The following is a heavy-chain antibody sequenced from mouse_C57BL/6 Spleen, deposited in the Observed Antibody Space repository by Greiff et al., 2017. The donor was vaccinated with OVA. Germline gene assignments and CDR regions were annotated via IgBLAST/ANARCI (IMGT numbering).Heavy chain of an antibody. J-gene: IGHJ2*01. CDR1: GYAFTNYL. Sequence: VQLQQSGAELVRPGTSVKVSCKASGYAFTNYLIEWVKQRPGQGLEWIGVINPGSGGTNYNEKFKGKATLTADKSSSTAYMQLSSLTSEDSAVYFCASGGDAYGPDYWGQGTTLTVSS. V-gene: IGHV1-54*01. D-gene: IGHD1-1*02. CDR2: INPGSGGT. CDR3: ASGGDAYGPDY.